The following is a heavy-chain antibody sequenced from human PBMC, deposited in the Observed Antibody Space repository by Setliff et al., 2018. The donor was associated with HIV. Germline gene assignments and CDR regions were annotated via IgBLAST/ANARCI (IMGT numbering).Heavy chain of an antibody. CDR1: GGSISSSSYY. J-gene: IGHJ4*02. D-gene: IGHD5-18*01. CDR3: ARHSNAMVPDY. Sequence: SETMSLTCTVSGGSISSSSYYWGWLRQPPGKGLAWIGSIYYSGSTYYNPSLKSRVTMSVDTSKNQYSLKLSSVTAADTAVYYCARHSNAMVPDYWGQGTLVTVSS. V-gene: IGHV4-39*01. CDR2: IYYSGST.